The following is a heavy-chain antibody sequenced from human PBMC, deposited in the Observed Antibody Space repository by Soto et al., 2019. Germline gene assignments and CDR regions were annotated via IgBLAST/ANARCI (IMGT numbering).Heavy chain of an antibody. J-gene: IGHJ6*02. V-gene: IGHV1-18*01. Sequence: QVQLVQSGAEVKKPGASVKVSCKASGYTFTSYGISWVRQAPGQGLEWMGWISAYNGNTNYAQKLQGRVTMTTDTSTSTAYMELRSLRSDDTAVYYCARDWIESGFIAVAPVGYGMDVWGQGTTVTVSS. CDR2: ISAYNGNT. CDR3: ARDWIESGFIAVAPVGYGMDV. D-gene: IGHD6-19*01. CDR1: GYTFTSYG.